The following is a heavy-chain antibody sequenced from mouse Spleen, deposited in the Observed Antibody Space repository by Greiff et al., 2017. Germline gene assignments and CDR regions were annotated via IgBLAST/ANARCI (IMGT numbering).Heavy chain of an antibody. D-gene: IGHD1-2*01. J-gene: IGHJ4*01. Sequence: QVQLKESGAELAKPGASVKLSCKASGYTFTSYTMHWVKQRPGQGLEWIGYINPSSGYTNYNQKFKDKATLTADKSSSTAYMQLSSLTSEDSAVYYCASPSLLRLRYAMDYWGQGTSVTVSS. CDR3: ASPSLLRLRYAMDY. V-gene: IGHV1-4*01. CDR1: GYTFTSYT. CDR2: INPSSGYT.